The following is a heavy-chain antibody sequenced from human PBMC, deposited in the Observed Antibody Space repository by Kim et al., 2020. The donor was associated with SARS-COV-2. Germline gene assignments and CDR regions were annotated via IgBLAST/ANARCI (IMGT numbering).Heavy chain of an antibody. D-gene: IGHD5-18*01. CDR3: ASENRRGYSYGYREFDY. Sequence: FQGRVTITADESTSTAYMELSSLRSEDTAVYYCASENRRGYSYGYREFDYWGQGTLVTVSS. V-gene: IGHV1-69*01. J-gene: IGHJ4*02.